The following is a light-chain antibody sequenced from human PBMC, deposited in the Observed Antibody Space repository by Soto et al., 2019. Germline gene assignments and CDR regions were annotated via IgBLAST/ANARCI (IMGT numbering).Light chain of an antibody. V-gene: IGKV3-20*01. J-gene: IGKJ1*01. CDR3: QQYATSTET. CDR2: GAS. Sequence: EIVLTQSPGTLSLSPGERGPLSCRGSQSVSRPYLAWYQQKHGQAPSVXIYGASSRETGTQDMFSGSGSGTEFTLTISRLEHEDVAVSYCQQYATSTETFGQGTKVDI. CDR1: QSVSRPY.